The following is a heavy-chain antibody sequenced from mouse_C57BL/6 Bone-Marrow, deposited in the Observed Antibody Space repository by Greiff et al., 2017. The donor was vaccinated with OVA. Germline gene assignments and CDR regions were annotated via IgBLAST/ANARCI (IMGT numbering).Heavy chain of an antibody. V-gene: IGHV1-19*01. J-gene: IGHJ3*01. D-gene: IGHD1-1*01. CDR3: ARPPRTGSSLAWFAY. Sequence: EVQLQQSGPVLVKPGASVKMSCKASGYTFTDYYMNWVKQSHGKSLEWIGVINPYNGGTSYNQKFKGKATLTVDKSSSTAYMELNSLTSEDSAVYYCARPPRTGSSLAWFAYWGQGTLVTVSA. CDR2: INPYNGGT. CDR1: GYTFTDYY.